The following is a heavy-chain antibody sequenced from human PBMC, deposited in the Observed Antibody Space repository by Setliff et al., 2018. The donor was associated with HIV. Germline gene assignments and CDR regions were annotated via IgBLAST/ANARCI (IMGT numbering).Heavy chain of an antibody. V-gene: IGHV4-61*02. CDR2: IYTSGST. CDR1: GGSINSGGYY. CDR3: AREDYYYYGMDV. Sequence: PSETLSLTCTVSGGSINSGGYYWNWIRQPAGKGLEWIGRIYTSGSTNYNPSLKSRVTISVDTSKNQFSLKLSSVTAADTAVYYCAREDYYYYGMDVWGQGTTVTVSS. J-gene: IGHJ6*02.